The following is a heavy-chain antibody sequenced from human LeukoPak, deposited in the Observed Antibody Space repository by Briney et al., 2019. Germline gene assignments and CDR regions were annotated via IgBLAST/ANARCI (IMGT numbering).Heavy chain of an antibody. CDR3: ATARGYSGYDSV. CDR2: ISSSSRTI. J-gene: IGHJ4*02. D-gene: IGHD5-12*01. Sequence: GGSLRLSCAASGFTFSSYSMNWVRQAPGKGLEWVSYISSSSRTIYYADSVKGRFTISRDNAKNSLYLQMNSLRDEDTAVYYCATARGYSGYDSVWGQGTLVTVSS. CDR1: GFTFSSYS. V-gene: IGHV3-48*02.